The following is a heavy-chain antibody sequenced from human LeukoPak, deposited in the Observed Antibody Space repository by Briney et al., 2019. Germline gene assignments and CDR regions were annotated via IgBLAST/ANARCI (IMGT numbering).Heavy chain of an antibody. CDR1: GFTFSSYG. CDR3: AKGSKAVLFTRDHYMDV. Sequence: PGGSLRLSCAASGFTFSSYGMHWVRQAPGKGLEWVAVISYDGSNKYYADSVKGRFTISRDNSKSTLYLQMNSLRAEDTAVYYCAKGSKAVLFTRDHYMDVWGKGTTVTVSS. D-gene: IGHD6-19*01. J-gene: IGHJ6*03. CDR2: ISYDGSNK. V-gene: IGHV3-30*18.